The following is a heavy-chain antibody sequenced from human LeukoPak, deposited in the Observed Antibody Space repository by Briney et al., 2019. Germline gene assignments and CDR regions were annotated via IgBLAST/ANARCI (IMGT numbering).Heavy chain of an antibody. J-gene: IGHJ5*02. V-gene: IGHV1-8*01. CDR3: ARDYGGNSGWFDP. CDR1: GYTFTSYD. D-gene: IGHD4-23*01. CDR2: MNPNSGNT. Sequence: GASVKVSCKASGYTFTSYDINWVRQATGQGLEWMGWMNPNSGNTGYAQQFQGRVTMTRNTSISTTYMEQTSLRSEDTAVYYCARDYGGNSGWFDPWGQGTLVTVSS.